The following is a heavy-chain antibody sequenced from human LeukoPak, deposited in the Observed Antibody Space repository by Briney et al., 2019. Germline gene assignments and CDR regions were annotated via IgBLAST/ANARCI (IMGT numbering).Heavy chain of an antibody. J-gene: IGHJ3*02. CDR2: ISSSSTYI. D-gene: IGHD5-24*01. Sequence: GGSLRLSCAASGFTFSSFSMNWVRQAPGKGLEWVSSISSSSTYIYYADSVKGRFTVSRDNAKNSLYLQMNSLRAEDTAVYYCARVGDGYKNDAFDIWGQGTMVTVSS. V-gene: IGHV3-21*01. CDR3: ARVGDGYKNDAFDI. CDR1: GFTFSSFS.